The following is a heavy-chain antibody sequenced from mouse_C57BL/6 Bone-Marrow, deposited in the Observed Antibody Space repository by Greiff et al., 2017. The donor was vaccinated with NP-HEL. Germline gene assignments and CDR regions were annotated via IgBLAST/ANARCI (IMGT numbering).Heavy chain of an antibody. CDR1: GYSITSGYY. CDR2: ISYDGSN. Sequence: ESGPGLVKPSQSLSLTCSVTGYSITSGYYWNWIRQFPGNKLEWMGYISYDGSNNYNPSLKNRISITRDTSKNQFFLKLNSVTTEDTATYYCAIEAWFAYWGQGTLVTVSA. V-gene: IGHV3-6*01. CDR3: AIEAWFAY. J-gene: IGHJ3*01.